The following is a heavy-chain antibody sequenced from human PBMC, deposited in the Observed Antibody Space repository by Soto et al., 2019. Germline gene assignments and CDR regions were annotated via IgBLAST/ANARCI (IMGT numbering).Heavy chain of an antibody. Sequence: PXETLSLTCTVSVVSVSSGSYYWSWIGQPPGKGLEWIGYIYYSGSTNYNPSLKSRVTISVDTSKNQFSLKLSSVTAADTAVYYCASNHYDSSGYYNYWGQVTLVTVSS. V-gene: IGHV4-61*01. CDR2: IYYSGST. CDR3: ASNHYDSSGYYNY. J-gene: IGHJ4*02. D-gene: IGHD3-22*01. CDR1: VVSVSSGSYY.